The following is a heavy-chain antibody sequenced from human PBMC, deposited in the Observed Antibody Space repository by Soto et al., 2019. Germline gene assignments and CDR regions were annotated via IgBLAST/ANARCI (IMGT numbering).Heavy chain of an antibody. CDR3: SRGILV. J-gene: IGHJ4*02. CDR1: GGSINSGGYC. CDR2: ISYGGST. V-gene: IGHV4-31*03. Sequence: QVQLQESGPGLVKPSQTLSLTCTVSGGSINSGGYCWSWIRQHPGKGLDWIGCISYGGSTSYNPSLKSRVTISVDTSKNQFSLKLTSVTASDTAVYYCSRGILVWGQGALITVSS. D-gene: IGHD5-18*01.